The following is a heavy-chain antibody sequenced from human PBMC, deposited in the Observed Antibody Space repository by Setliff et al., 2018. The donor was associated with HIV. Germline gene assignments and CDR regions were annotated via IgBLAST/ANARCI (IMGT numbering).Heavy chain of an antibody. CDR3: ARGIGLRPFDA. Sequence: SETLSLTCTVSGGSISSSSYYWGWIRQPPGKGLEWIGSIYYSGTTYYNESLKSRVTISVDTSKRQFSLNLSSVTAADTAVYFCARGIGLRPFDAWGQGTLVTVSS. CDR1: GGSISSSSYY. CDR2: IYYSGTT. V-gene: IGHV4-39*01. D-gene: IGHD4-17*01. J-gene: IGHJ4*02.